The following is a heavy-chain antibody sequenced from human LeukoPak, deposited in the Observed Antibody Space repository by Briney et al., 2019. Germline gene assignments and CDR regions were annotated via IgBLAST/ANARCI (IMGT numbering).Heavy chain of an antibody. V-gene: IGHV1-46*01. J-gene: IGHJ4*02. CDR2: INPSGGST. CDR3: ARGDRATVTLY. Sequence: RASVTVSCKASGYTLTSYFMHWVRQAPGQGLEWMGIINPSGGSTRYAQRFQGRVTMTRDMSTSTVYMELSSLRFEDTAVYYCARGDRATVTLYWGQGTLVTVSS. CDR1: GYTLTSYF. D-gene: IGHD4-17*01.